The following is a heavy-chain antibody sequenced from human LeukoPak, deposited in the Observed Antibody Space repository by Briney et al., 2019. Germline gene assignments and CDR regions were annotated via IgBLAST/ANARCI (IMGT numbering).Heavy chain of an antibody. V-gene: IGHV5-10-1*01. CDR1: GSSFTSYW. CDR3: ARTPPAMVRGAPKYYFDY. CDR2: IDPSDSYT. Sequence: GESLKISCKGSGSSFTSYWISWVRQMPGKGLEWMGRIDPSDSYTNYSPSFQGHVTISADKSISTAYLQWSSLKASDTAMYYCARTPPAMVRGAPKYYFDYWGQGTLVTVSS. J-gene: IGHJ4*02. D-gene: IGHD3-10*01.